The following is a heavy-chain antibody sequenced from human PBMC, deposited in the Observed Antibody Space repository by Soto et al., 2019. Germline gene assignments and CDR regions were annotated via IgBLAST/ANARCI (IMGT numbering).Heavy chain of an antibody. V-gene: IGHV3-43*01. CDR2: ISWDGGST. D-gene: IGHD5-18*01. CDR1: GFTFDDYT. J-gene: IGHJ4*02. Sequence: DVQLVESGGVVVQPGGSLRLSCAASGFTFDDYTMHWVRQAPGKGLEWVSLISWDGGSTYYADSVKGRFTISRDNSKNSLYLQMNSLRTEDTALYYCAKDMGYSYGLLDYWGQGTLVTVSS. CDR3: AKDMGYSYGLLDY.